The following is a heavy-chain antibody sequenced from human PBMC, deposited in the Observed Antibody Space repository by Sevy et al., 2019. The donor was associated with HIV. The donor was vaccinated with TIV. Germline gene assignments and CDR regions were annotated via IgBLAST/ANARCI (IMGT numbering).Heavy chain of an antibody. CDR2: ISSSSSYI. J-gene: IGHJ3*02. D-gene: IGHD3-3*01. CDR3: ARDLRFLEWLLGAFDI. CDR1: GFTFSSYS. V-gene: IGHV3-21*01. Sequence: GGSQRLSCAASGFTFSSYSMNWVRQAPGKGLEWVSSISSSSSYIYYADSVKGRFTISRDNAKNSLYLQMNSLRAEDTAVYYCARDLRFLEWLLGAFDIWGQGTMVTVSS.